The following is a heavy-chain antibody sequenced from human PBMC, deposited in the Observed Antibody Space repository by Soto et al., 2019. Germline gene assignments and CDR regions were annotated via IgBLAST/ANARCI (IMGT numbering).Heavy chain of an antibody. CDR2: INPNSGGT. D-gene: IGHD1-26*01. Sequence: ASVKVSCKASGYIFTGYYMHWVRQAPGQGLEWMGWINPNSGGTNYAQKFQGWVTMTRDTSISTAYMELSRLRSDDTAVYYCARGPYSGSYLRYWGQGTLVTVSS. CDR1: GYIFTGYY. V-gene: IGHV1-2*04. J-gene: IGHJ4*02. CDR3: ARGPYSGSYLRY.